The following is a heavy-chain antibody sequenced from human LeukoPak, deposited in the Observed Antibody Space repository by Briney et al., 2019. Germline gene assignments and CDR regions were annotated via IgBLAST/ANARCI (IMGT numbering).Heavy chain of an antibody. J-gene: IGHJ4*02. CDR3: ARGPARDTEMVVAGTPPPVMSDY. CDR2: INHTGST. D-gene: IGHD2-15*01. V-gene: IGHV4-34*01. Sequence: SETLSLTCAVYGGSFIGDYWSWIRHSPGKGLEWIGEINHTGSTSYNPSLKSRVAISFDTSKNQFSLRLSSVTAADTAVYYCARGPARDTEMVVAGTPPPVMSDYWGQGTLVTVSS. CDR1: GGSFIGDY.